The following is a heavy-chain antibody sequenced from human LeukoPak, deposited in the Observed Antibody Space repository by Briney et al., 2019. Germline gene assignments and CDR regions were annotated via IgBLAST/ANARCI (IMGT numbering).Heavy chain of an antibody. D-gene: IGHD2-21*02. J-gene: IGHJ4*02. Sequence: GGSLRLSCAASGVTFSSFWMSWVRQAPGKGREWLANIKQDGSERYYVDSVKGRFTISRDNAKNSLYLQMISLRAEDTAVYYCATRAYCGGDCYSYDHWGQGTLVTVSS. V-gene: IGHV3-7*01. CDR3: ATRAYCGGDCYSYDH. CDR1: GVTFSSFW. CDR2: IKQDGSER.